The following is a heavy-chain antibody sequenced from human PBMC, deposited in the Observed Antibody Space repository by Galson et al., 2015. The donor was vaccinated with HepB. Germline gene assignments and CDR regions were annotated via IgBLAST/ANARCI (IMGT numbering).Heavy chain of an antibody. J-gene: IGHJ6*02. Sequence: SGDSVSSNSAVWNWIRQSPSRGLEWLGRTYYRSKWYKDYALFVKSRITINADTSRNQIPLQLNSMTPEDTAVYYCAYGVDVWGQGTTVTVSS. V-gene: IGHV6-1*01. CDR3: AYGVDV. CDR2: TYYRSKWYK. CDR1: GDSVSSNSAV.